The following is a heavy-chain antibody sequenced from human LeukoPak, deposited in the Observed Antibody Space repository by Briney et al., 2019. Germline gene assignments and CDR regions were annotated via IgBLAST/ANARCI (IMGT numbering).Heavy chain of an antibody. CDR2: TYYRSKWYN. V-gene: IGHV6-1*01. CDR1: GDTVSSNSAA. CDR3: VRFTTATFSFDY. D-gene: IGHD4-17*01. Sequence: SQTLSLTCAISGDTVSSNSAAWNWIRQSPSRGLEWLGRTYYRSKWYNDYAASVKSRITINPDTSKNQFSLQLNSVTPEDTAVYYCVRFTTATFSFDYWGQGALVTVSS. J-gene: IGHJ4*02.